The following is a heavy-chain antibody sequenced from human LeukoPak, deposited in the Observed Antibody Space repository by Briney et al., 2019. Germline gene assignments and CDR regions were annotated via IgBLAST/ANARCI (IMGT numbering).Heavy chain of an antibody. CDR1: GFTFSSFG. Sequence: PGGSLRLSCAASGFTFSSFGMSWIRQPPGKGLEWIGYIFYSGSTKYNPSLESRVTISVDTSKNQFSLKLSSVTAADTAVYYCARGQLGSGMDDPWGQGTLVTVSS. CDR3: ARGQLGSGMDDP. CDR2: IFYSGST. J-gene: IGHJ5*02. D-gene: IGHD3-10*01. V-gene: IGHV4-59*01.